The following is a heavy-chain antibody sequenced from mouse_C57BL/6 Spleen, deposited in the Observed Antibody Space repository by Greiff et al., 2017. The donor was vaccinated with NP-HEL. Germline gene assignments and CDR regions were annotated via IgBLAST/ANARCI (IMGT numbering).Heavy chain of an antibody. D-gene: IGHD2-3*01. J-gene: IGHJ2*01. CDR3: ARRYDGYDPYYFDY. CDR2: IYPGSGST. CDR1: GYTFTSYW. V-gene: IGHV1-55*01. Sequence: QVQLQQPGAELVKPGASVKMSCKASGYTFTSYWITWVKQRPGQGLEWIGDIYPGSGSTNYNEKFKSKATLTVDTSSSTAYMQLSSLTSEDSAVYYCARRYDGYDPYYFDYWGQGTTLTVSS.